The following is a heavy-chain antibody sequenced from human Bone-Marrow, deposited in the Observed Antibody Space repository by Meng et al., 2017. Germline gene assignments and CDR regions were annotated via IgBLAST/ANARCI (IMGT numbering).Heavy chain of an antibody. CDR1: GGPFRSGGYY. J-gene: IGHJ5*02. D-gene: IGHD3-10*01. V-gene: IGHV4-31*02. CDR3: ARGYGAGSSSDWFDP. Sequence: QGRRQVQGPGLGKPFQTPAFTWTVSGGPFRSGGYYWSGSRQHPGKGLGWIWYIDYSGRTYDTPSVKRRVTISVVTSKDQFSLKLSSLTAADTAVNYCARGYGAGSSSDWFDPWGQGTLVTVSS. CDR2: IDYSGRT.